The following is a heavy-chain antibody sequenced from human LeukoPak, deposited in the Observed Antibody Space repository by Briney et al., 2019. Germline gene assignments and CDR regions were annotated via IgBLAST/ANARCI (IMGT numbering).Heavy chain of an antibody. CDR3: ARRGGARRYDGMDV. Sequence: SETLSLTCTVSGGFISSYYWYWIRQPPGKGPEWIGYIHYSGVTNYSPSLKSRVAISVDTSKNQFSLNLSSVTAADTAVYYCARRGGARRYDGMDVWGQGTTVTVSS. D-gene: IGHD3-10*01. J-gene: IGHJ6*02. V-gene: IGHV4-59*08. CDR2: IHYSGVT. CDR1: GGFISSYY.